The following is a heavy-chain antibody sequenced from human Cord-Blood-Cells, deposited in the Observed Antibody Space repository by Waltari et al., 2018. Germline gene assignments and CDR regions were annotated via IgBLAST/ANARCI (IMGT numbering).Heavy chain of an antibody. D-gene: IGHD6-13*01. CDR2: IYSGRST. CDR1: GFTVSSNY. CDR3: ARIAAAGKKGFDY. Sequence: EVQLVETGGGLIQPGGSLRLSCAASGFTVSSNYMSWVRQAPGKGLEWVSVIYSGRSTDYADSVKGRFTISRDNSKNTLYLQMNSLRAEDTAVYYCARIAAAGKKGFDYWGQGTLVTVSS. J-gene: IGHJ4*02. V-gene: IGHV3-53*02.